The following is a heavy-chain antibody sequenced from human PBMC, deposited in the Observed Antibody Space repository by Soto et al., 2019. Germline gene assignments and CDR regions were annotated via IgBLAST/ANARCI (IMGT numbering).Heavy chain of an antibody. D-gene: IGHD6-19*01. J-gene: IGHJ4*02. Sequence: PGGSLRLSCAASGFTFSSYAMSWVRQAPGKGLEWVSAISGSGGSTYYADSVKGRLTISRDNSKNTLYLQMNSLRAEDTAVYYCAKDPHSGWYFAHDYWGQATLLTVSS. CDR3: AKDPHSGWYFAHDY. V-gene: IGHV3-23*01. CDR1: GFTFSSYA. CDR2: ISGSGGST.